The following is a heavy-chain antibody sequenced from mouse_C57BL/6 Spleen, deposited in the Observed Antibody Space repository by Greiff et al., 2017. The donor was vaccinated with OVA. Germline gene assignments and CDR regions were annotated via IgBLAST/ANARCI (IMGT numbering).Heavy chain of an antibody. V-gene: IGHV1-81*01. CDR3: ATYSNGGAMDY. D-gene: IGHD2-5*01. J-gene: IGHJ4*01. CDR1: GYTLTSYG. CDR2: IYPRSGNT. Sequence: QVQLQQSGAELARPGASVKLSCKASGYTLTSYGISWVKQRTGQGLEWIGEIYPRSGNTYYNEKFKGKATLTADKYSSTAYMELRSLTSEDSAVYFCATYSNGGAMDYWGQGTTVTVSS.